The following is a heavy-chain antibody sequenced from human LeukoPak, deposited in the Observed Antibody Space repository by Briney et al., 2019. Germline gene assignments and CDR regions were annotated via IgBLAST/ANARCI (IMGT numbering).Heavy chain of an antibody. D-gene: IGHD6-13*01. Sequence: ASVKVSCKASGGTFSSYAINWVRQATGQGLEWMGWMNPNSGNTGYAQKFQGRVTMTRNTSISTAYMELSSLRSEDTAVYYCARIPASSSRDYWGQGTLVTVSS. CDR3: ARIPASSSRDY. CDR2: MNPNSGNT. CDR1: GGTFSSYA. J-gene: IGHJ4*02. V-gene: IGHV1-8*02.